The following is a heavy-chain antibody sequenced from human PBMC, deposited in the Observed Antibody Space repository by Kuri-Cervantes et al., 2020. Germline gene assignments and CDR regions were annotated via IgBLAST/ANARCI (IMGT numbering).Heavy chain of an antibody. CDR1: TGSTSSSSYY. D-gene: IGHD4-17*01. CDR3: ARLGFGVYDYGYLRSTGHYDYYGMDV. J-gene: IGHJ6*02. V-gene: IGHV4-39*01. CDR2: IYYSGGI. Sequence: SETLSLTCTVSTGSTSSSSYYCGWIRQPPGKGLEWIGRIYYSGGIYYNPSPKSRVTISVDTSKSQFSLKLSSVTAADTAVYYCARLGFGVYDYGYLRSTGHYDYYGMDVWGQGTTVTVSS.